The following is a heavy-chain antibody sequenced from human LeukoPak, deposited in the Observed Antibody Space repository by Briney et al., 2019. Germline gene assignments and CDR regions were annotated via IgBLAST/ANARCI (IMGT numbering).Heavy chain of an antibody. CDR1: GGTFSSYA. D-gene: IGHD6-19*01. CDR3: AREILAGTTNFDY. CDR2: IIPIFGTA. V-gene: IGHV1-69*13. J-gene: IGHJ4*02. Sequence: ASVKVSCKASGGTFSSYAISWVRQAPGQGLEWMGRIIPIFGTANYAQKFQGRVTITADESTSTAYMELSGLRADDTAMYYCAREILAGTTNFDYWGQGTLVTVSS.